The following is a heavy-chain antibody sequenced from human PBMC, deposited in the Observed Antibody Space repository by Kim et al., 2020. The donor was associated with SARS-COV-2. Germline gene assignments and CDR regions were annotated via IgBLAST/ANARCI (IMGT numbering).Heavy chain of an antibody. CDR1: GYTLTELS. D-gene: IGHD3-3*01. J-gene: IGHJ4*02. Sequence: ASVKVSCKVSGYTLTELSMHWVRQTPGKGLEWMGSFDPQHGETIYAQKFQGRVTMTEDTSTDTAYLELSSLRSEETAVYYCATESFFGVVNYAFFYWGQGTMVTVSS. CDR2: FDPQHGET. CDR3: ATESFFGVVNYAFFY. V-gene: IGHV1-24*01.